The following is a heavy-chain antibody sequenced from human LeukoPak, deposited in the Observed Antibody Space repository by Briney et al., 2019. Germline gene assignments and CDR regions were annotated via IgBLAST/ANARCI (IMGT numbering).Heavy chain of an antibody. J-gene: IGHJ6*03. CDR3: ARDPYSGNYGDYYYYYMDV. V-gene: IGHV3-21*06. CDR1: GFTFSTYN. CDR2: ITISMSYI. D-gene: IGHD1-26*01. Sequence: GGSLRLSCAASGFTFSTYNMNGGRHAPGKGLEWSSSITISMSYIYYADSVTGRFTISRDNAKTSLYLQMNSLSPDATAVYFCARDPYSGNYGDYYYYYMDVWGKGITVTISS.